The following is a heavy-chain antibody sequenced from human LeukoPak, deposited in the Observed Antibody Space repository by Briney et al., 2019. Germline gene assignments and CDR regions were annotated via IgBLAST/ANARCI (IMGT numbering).Heavy chain of an antibody. D-gene: IGHD6-19*01. CDR1: GFTFSSYA. J-gene: IGHJ4*02. CDR2: ISGSGGST. Sequence: PGGSLRLSCAASGFTFSSYAMSWVRQAPGKGLEWVSAISGSGGSTYYADSVKGRFTISRDNSKNTLYLQMNSLRAEDTAVYYCAKCGGGSSGWPYFDYRGQGTLVTVSS. CDR3: AKCGGGSSGWPYFDY. V-gene: IGHV3-23*01.